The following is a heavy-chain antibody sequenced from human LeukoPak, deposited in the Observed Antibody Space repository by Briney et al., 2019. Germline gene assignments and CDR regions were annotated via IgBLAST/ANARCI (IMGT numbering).Heavy chain of an antibody. D-gene: IGHD6-19*01. CDR3: VETPIAVAGKRGYFDY. CDR2: ISSNGGST. Sequence: PGGSLRLSCSASGFTFSSYAMHWVRQAPGKGLEYVSAISSNGGSTYYADSVKGRFTISRDNSKNTLYLQMSSLRAEDTAVYYCVETPIAVAGKRGYFDYWGQGTLVTVSS. J-gene: IGHJ4*02. V-gene: IGHV3-64D*06. CDR1: GFTFSSYA.